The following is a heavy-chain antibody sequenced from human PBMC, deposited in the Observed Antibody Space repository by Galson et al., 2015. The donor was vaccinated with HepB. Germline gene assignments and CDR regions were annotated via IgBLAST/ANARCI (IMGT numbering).Heavy chain of an antibody. V-gene: IGHV3-15*01. D-gene: IGHD4-17*01. CDR1: GFTFSNAW. J-gene: IGHJ4*02. CDR2: IKSKTDGGTT. Sequence: SLRLSCAASGFTFSNAWMSWVRQAPGKGLEWVGRIKSKTDGGTTDYAATVKGRFTISRDDSKNTLYLQMNSLKTEDTAVYYCTTDDYGDYGYFDYWGQGTLVTVSS. CDR3: TTDDYGDYGYFDY.